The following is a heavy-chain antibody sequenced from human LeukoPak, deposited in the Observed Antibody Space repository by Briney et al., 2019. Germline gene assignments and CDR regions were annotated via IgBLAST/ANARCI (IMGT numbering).Heavy chain of an antibody. D-gene: IGHD4-17*01. CDR1: GFTFSSYG. CDR3: AREGDYGDYEPWYSDL. Sequence: GGSLRLSCAASGFTFSSYGMHWVRQAPGKGLEWVAVIWYDGSNKYYADSVKGRFTISRDNSKNTLYLQMNSLRAEDTAVYYCAREGDYGDYEPWYSDLWGRGTLVTVSS. CDR2: IWYDGSNK. J-gene: IGHJ2*01. V-gene: IGHV3-33*01.